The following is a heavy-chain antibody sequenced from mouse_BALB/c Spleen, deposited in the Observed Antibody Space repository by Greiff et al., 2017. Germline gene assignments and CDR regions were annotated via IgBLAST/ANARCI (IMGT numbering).Heavy chain of an antibody. CDR1: GYTFTSYW. D-gene: IGHD2-14*01. CDR2: IYPSDSYT. Sequence: QVQLQQPGAELVRPGASVKLSCKASGYTFTSYWINWVKQRPGQGLEWIGNIYPSDSYTNYNQKFKDKATLTVDKSSSTAYMQLSSPTSEDSAVYYCTRSDRYDQRGYYAMDYWGQGTSVTVSS. V-gene: IGHV1-69*02. J-gene: IGHJ4*01. CDR3: TRSDRYDQRGYYAMDY.